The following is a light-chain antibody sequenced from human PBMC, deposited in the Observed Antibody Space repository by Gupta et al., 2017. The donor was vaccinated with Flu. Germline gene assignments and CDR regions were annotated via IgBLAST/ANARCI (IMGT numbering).Light chain of an antibody. V-gene: IGLV2-14*01. CDR1: SNDVGSDKY. CDR3: SSYTRSNTLM. Sequence: TSNDVGSDKYVFWDQRHPGKVPNLIIYEVSGRPSGVSDRFSGSKSGNTASLTISGLQAEDEADYFCSSYTRSNTLMFGGGTKVTVL. CDR2: EVS. J-gene: IGLJ3*02.